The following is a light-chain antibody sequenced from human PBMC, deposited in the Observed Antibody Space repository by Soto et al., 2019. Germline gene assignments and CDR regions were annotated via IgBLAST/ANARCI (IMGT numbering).Light chain of an antibody. J-gene: IGLJ2*01. CDR1: SSNIGAGYD. CDR2: GNS. V-gene: IGLV1-40*01. CDR3: QSYDSSLSGSV. Sequence: HYVLTQPPSVSGAPGQRVTISCTGSSSNIGAGYDVHWYQQLPGTAPKLLIYGNSNRPSGVPDRFSGSKSGTSASLAITGLQAEDEADYYCQSYDSSLSGSVFGGGTKVTVL.